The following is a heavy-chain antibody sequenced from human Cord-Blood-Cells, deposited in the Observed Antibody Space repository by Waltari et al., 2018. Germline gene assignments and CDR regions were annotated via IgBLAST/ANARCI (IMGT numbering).Heavy chain of an antibody. CDR2: IIPILGIA. J-gene: IGHJ3*02. Sequence: QVQLVQSGAEVKKPGSSVTVSCQAPGGTFSSYAISWVGQAPGQGLEWMGGIIPILGIANYAQKFQGRVTITADKSTSTAYMELSSLRSEDTAVYYCARGSAGYSGYDYAFDIWGQGTMVTVSS. CDR3: ARGSAGYSGYDYAFDI. D-gene: IGHD5-12*01. CDR1: GGTFSSYA. V-gene: IGHV1-69*10.